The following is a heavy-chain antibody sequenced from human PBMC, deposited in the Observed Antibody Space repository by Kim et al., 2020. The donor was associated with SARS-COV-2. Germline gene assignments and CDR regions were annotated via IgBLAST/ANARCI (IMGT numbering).Heavy chain of an antibody. Sequence: GGSLRLSCAASGFTFSSHAMHWVREAPGKGLEWVALIWTDGTHKNYAESVKGRFTISRDNSNNRLYLEMSSLRAEETAVYHCAKDIRFDSSGYFDLWGQG. CDR1: GFTFSSHA. CDR3: AKDIRFDSSGYFDL. CDR2: IWTDGTHK. J-gene: IGHJ5*02. D-gene: IGHD3-22*01. V-gene: IGHV3-30*02.